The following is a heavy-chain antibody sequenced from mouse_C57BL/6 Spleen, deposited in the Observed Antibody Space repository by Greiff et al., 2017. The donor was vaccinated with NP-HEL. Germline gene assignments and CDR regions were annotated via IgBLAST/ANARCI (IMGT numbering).Heavy chain of an antibody. D-gene: IGHD2-4*01. J-gene: IGHJ1*03. Sequence: VQLQQPGAELVKPGASVKLSCKASGYTFTSYWMHWVKQRPGQGLEWIGMIHPNSGSTNYNEKFKSKATLTVDKSSSTAYMQLSSLTSEDSAVYYCARAYYDYDDWYFDVWGTGTTVTVSS. V-gene: IGHV1-64*01. CDR3: ARAYYDYDDWYFDV. CDR1: GYTFTSYW. CDR2: IHPNSGST.